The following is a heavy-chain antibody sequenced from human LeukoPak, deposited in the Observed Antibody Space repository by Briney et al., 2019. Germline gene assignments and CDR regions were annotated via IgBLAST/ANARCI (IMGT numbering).Heavy chain of an antibody. CDR3: ARESGGSCYCVDY. V-gene: IGHV3-23*01. J-gene: IGHJ4*02. D-gene: IGHD2-15*01. CDR1: GFTFSNYG. Sequence: GGSLRLSCAASGFTFSNYGMSWVRQAPGKGLEWVSGISGSGGSTYYADSVKGRFTISRDNAKNSLYLQMNSLRAEDTAVYYCARESGGSCYCVDYWGQGTLVTVSS. CDR2: ISGSGGST.